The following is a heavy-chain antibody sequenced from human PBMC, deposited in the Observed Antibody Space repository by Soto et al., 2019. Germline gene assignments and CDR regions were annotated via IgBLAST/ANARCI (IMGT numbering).Heavy chain of an antibody. CDR3: ARVITMVRGVKPNYYYYGMDV. J-gene: IGHJ6*02. CDR2: MYYSGNT. D-gene: IGHD3-10*01. Sequence: TPGKGLEWIGNMYYSGNTYYNPSLKSRVTISVDTSKNQFSLKLSSVTAADTAVYYCARVITMVRGVKPNYYYYGMDVWGQGTTVSVSS. V-gene: IGHV4-30-4*01.